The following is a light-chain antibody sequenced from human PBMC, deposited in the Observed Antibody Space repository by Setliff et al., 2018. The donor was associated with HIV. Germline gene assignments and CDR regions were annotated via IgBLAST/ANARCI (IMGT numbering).Light chain of an antibody. CDR3: SSYTSSSTSYV. V-gene: IGLV2-14*01. J-gene: IGLJ1*01. CDR1: SSDVGGYNY. CDR2: DVS. Sequence: QSALAQPASVSGSPGQSITISCTGTSSDVGGYNYVSWYRQNPGKAPKLMIYDVSNRPSGVSNRFSGSKSGNTASLTISGLQAEDEADYYCSSYTSSSTSYVFGTGTKVTVL.